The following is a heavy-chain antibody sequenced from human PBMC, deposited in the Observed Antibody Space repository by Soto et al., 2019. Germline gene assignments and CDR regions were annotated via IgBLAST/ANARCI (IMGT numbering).Heavy chain of an antibody. CDR2: ISYDGSNK. CDR1: GFTFSSYG. J-gene: IGHJ6*02. Sequence: PGGSLRLSCAASGFTFSSYGMHWVRQAPGKGLEWVAVISYDGSNKYYADSVKGRFTISRDNSKNTLYLQMNSLRAEDTAVYYCAKDIVLMVHALGPYYYYGMDAWGQGTTVTVSS. D-gene: IGHD2-8*01. CDR3: AKDIVLMVHALGPYYYYGMDA. V-gene: IGHV3-30*18.